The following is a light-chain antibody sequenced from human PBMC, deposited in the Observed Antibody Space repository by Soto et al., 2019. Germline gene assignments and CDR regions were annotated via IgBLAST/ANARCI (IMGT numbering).Light chain of an antibody. J-gene: IGLJ2*01. CDR2: RNN. CDR1: SSNIGSNY. V-gene: IGLV1-47*01. CDR3: AAWDDSLV. Sequence: QSVLTQPPSASGTPGQRVTISCSGSSSNIGSNYIYWYQQLPGTAPKLLIYRNNQRPSGVPDRFCGSKSGTSASLAISGLRSEDEADYYCAAWDDSLVFGGGTQLTVL.